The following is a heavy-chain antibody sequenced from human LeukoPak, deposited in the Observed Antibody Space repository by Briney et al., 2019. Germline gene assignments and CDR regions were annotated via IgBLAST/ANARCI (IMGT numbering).Heavy chain of an antibody. D-gene: IGHD6-19*01. V-gene: IGHV3-30*02. CDR2: IRYDGSNN. Sequence: GGSLRLSCAASGFTFSSYGMHWVRQAPGKGLEWVAFIRYDGSNNYYADSVKGRFTISRDNSKNTLYLQMNSLRAEDTAVYYCAKASSSGWYGGSVYWGQGTLVTVSS. CDR1: GFTFSSYG. CDR3: AKASSSGWYGGSVY. J-gene: IGHJ4*02.